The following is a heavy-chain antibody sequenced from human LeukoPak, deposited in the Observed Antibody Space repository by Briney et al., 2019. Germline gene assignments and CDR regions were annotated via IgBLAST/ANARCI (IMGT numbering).Heavy chain of an antibody. D-gene: IGHD4-17*01. CDR1: GFTFSSYW. CDR2: INSDESST. J-gene: IGHJ3*02. Sequence: GGSLRLSCAASGFTFSSYWMHWVRQAPGKGLVWVSRINSDESSTSYADSVKGRFTISRDNAENTLYLQMNSLKAEDTAVYYCARDKKYGDYSLGAFDIWGQGTMVTVSS. CDR3: ARDKKYGDYSLGAFDI. V-gene: IGHV3-74*01.